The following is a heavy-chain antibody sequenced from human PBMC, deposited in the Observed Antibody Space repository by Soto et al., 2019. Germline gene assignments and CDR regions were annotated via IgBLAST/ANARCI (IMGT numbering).Heavy chain of an antibody. CDR3: ASTFGYSSSWYRWFDP. D-gene: IGHD6-13*01. CDR2: INPNSGGT. Sequence: QVQLVQSGAEVKKPGASVKVSCKASGYTFTGYYMHWVRQAPGQGLEWMGWINPNSGGTNYAQKFQGRVTITADESTSTAYMELSSLRSEDTAVYYCASTFGYSSSWYRWFDPWGQGTLVTVSS. J-gene: IGHJ5*02. CDR1: GYTFTGYY. V-gene: IGHV1-2*02.